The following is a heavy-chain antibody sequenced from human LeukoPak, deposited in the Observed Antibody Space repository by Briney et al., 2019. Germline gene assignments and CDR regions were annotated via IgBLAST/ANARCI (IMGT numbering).Heavy chain of an antibody. Sequence: GGPLRLSCAASGFTFSSYSMNWVRQAPGKGLEWVSSISSSSSYIYYADSVKGRFTISRDNAKNSLYLQMNSLRAEDTAVYYCAREATYYYDSSGQFDYWGQGTLVTVSS. V-gene: IGHV3-21*01. CDR3: AREATYYYDSSGQFDY. CDR2: ISSSSSYI. D-gene: IGHD3-22*01. J-gene: IGHJ4*02. CDR1: GFTFSSYS.